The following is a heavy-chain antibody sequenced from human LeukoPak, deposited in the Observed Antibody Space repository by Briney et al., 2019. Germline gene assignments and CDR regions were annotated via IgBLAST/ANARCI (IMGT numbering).Heavy chain of an antibody. V-gene: IGHV4-30-2*01. Sequence: PSETLSLTCAVSGGSISSGGYSWSWIRQPPGKGLEWIGYIYHSGSTDYTLSLKSRVTISVDRSKNQFSLKLSSVTAADTAVYYCARLGYYGSGSVNWDAFDSWGQGTMVTVSS. CDR1: GGSISSGGYS. CDR2: IYHSGST. D-gene: IGHD3-10*01. CDR3: ARLGYYGSGSVNWDAFDS. J-gene: IGHJ3*02.